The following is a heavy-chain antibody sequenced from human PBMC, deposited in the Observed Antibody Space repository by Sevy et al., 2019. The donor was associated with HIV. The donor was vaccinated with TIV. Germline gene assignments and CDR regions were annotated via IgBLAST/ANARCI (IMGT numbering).Heavy chain of an antibody. D-gene: IGHD1-26*01. CDR3: ARWDADRRWYFDY. CDR2: ISRSSSYI. Sequence: GGSLRLSCAASAFTFSSYSMNWVRQAPGKGLEWVSSISRSSSYIYHADSVKGRFTISRDNAKNSLHLQMNSLRAEDTAVYYCARWDADRRWYFDYWGQGILVTVSS. J-gene: IGHJ4*02. V-gene: IGHV3-21*01. CDR1: AFTFSSYS.